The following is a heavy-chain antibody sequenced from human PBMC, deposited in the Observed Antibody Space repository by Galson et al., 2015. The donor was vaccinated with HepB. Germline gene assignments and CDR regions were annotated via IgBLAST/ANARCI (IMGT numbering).Heavy chain of an antibody. J-gene: IGHJ4*02. V-gene: IGHV1-3*01. CDR2: INAGNGNT. Sequence: SVKVSCKASGNTFSSYVMHWVRQAPGQRLEWMGWINAGNGNTRYSQRFQGRVTITRYTSANTAYMELSSLRSEDTAVYYCARGSEYFDYWGQGTLVTVSS. CDR1: GNTFSSYV. CDR3: ARGSEYFDY. D-gene: IGHD6-19*01.